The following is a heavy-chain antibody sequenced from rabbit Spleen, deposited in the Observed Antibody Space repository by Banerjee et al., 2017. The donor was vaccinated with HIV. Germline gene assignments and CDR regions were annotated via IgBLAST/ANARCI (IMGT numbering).Heavy chain of an antibody. CDR1: GVSFISNSY. CDR2: MDSGSSGFT. J-gene: IGHJ6*01. D-gene: IGHD6-1*01. V-gene: IGHV1S40*01. CDR3: ARGEHFSVGFSAFAIYLDL. Sequence: QSLEESGGDLVKPGASLTLTCTASGVSFISNSYMCWVRQAPGKGLEWIACMDSGSSGFTYFASWAKGRFTISKTSSTTVTLQMTSLTAADTATYFCARGEHFSVGFSAFAIYLDLWGPGTLVTVS.